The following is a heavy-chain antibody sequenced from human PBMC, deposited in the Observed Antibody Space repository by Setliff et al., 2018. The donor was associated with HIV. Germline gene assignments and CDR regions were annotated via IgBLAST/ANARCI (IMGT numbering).Heavy chain of an antibody. D-gene: IGHD1-7*01. V-gene: IGHV4-34*01. Sequence: SETLSLTCAVYGGSVSGYYWSWIRQPPGKGLRRIGEIDHSGSTNYNPSLKSRVTISVDTSKNQFSLKLSSVTAADTAVYYCARDRSNWNYGKNYMDVWGKGTTVTVSS. CDR1: GGSVSGYY. CDR2: IDHSGST. J-gene: IGHJ6*03. CDR3: ARDRSNWNYGKNYMDV.